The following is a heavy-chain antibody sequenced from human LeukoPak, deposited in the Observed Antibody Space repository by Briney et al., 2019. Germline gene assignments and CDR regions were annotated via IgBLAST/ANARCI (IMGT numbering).Heavy chain of an antibody. V-gene: IGHV4-59*12. CDR1: GGSISSYY. Sequence: KASETLSLTCTVSGGSISSYYWSWIRQPPGKGLEWIGYIYYGGSTNYNPSLKSRVTISVDTSKNQFSLKLSSVTAADTAVYYCARYYGSGSYSQWIDYWGQGTLVTVSS. J-gene: IGHJ4*02. CDR2: IYYGGST. D-gene: IGHD3-10*01. CDR3: ARYYGSGSYSQWIDY.